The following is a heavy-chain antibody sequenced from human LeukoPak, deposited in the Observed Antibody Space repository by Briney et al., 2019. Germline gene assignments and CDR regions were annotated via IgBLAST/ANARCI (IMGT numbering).Heavy chain of an antibody. CDR1: GFTFNSYG. J-gene: IGHJ4*02. Sequence: GGSLRLSCAASGFTFNSYGMHWVRQAPGKGLEWVAVIWYDGSNKYYADSVKGRFTISRDNSKNTLYLQMNSLRAEDTAVYYCAKDEVLYDSSGYPDYWGQGTLVTVSS. D-gene: IGHD3-22*01. V-gene: IGHV3-33*06. CDR3: AKDEVLYDSSGYPDY. CDR2: IWYDGSNK.